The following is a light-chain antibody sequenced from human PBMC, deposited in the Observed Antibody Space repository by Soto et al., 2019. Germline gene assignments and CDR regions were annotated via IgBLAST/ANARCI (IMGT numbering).Light chain of an antibody. Sequence: EIVMTQSPATLSVSPGERATLSCRAGQSVSSNLAWYQQKPGQAPTLLIYGASARATGIPVRFSGSRSGTEFTLTINTLQPDDFATYYCQQYNSYPLTFGGGTKVEI. CDR3: QQYNSYPLT. CDR2: GAS. V-gene: IGKV3-15*01. J-gene: IGKJ4*01. CDR1: QSVSSN.